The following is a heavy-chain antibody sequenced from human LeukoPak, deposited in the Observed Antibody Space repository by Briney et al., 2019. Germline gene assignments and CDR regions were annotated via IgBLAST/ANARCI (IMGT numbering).Heavy chain of an antibody. CDR2: IYYSGST. V-gene: IGHV4-59*01. CDR1: GGSISSYY. Sequence: PSETLSLTCTVPGGSISSYYWSWIRQPPGKGLEWIGYIYYSGSTNYNPSLKSRVTISVDTSKNQFSLKLSSVTAADTAVYYCARGAPGDSSGYYGPYYFDYWGQGTLVTVSS. J-gene: IGHJ4*02. D-gene: IGHD3-22*01. CDR3: ARGAPGDSSGYYGPYYFDY.